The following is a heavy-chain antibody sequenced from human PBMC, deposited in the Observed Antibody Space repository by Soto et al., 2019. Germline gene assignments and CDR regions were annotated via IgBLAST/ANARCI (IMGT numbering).Heavy chain of an antibody. D-gene: IGHD3-10*01. CDR1: GFSLNTDGEG. J-gene: IGHJ4*02. V-gene: IGHV2-5*02. CDR2: INWDDDE. Sequence: QITLKESGPTPVNPTQTLTLTCSFSGFSLNTDGEGVGWVRQPPGEALEWLALINWDDDERYRPSLKTRLTITKDPSKNQVVLIMTNMDPVDTATYYCAHSRNLITEDAQVGDFDYWGQGTLVTVSS. CDR3: AHSRNLITEDAQVGDFDY.